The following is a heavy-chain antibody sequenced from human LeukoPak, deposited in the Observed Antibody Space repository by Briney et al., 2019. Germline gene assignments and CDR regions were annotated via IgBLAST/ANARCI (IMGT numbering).Heavy chain of an antibody. V-gene: IGHV1-69*01. CDR3: AAGPYYDSSGYYYQTRYYYYMDV. J-gene: IGHJ6*03. Sequence: SVKVSCKASGGTFSSYAISWVRQAPGQGLEWMGGIIPIFGTANYAQKFQGRVTITADESTSTAYMELSSLRSEDTAVYYCAAGPYYDSSGYYYQTRYYYYMDVWGKGTTVTVSS. CDR2: IIPIFGTA. CDR1: GGTFSSYA. D-gene: IGHD3-22*01.